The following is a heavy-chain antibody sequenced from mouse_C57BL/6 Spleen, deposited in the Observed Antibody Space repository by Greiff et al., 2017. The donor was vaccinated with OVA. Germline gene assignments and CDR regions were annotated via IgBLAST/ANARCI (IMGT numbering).Heavy chain of an antibody. CDR1: GFNIKNTS. Sequence: EVQLQQSVAELVRPGASVKLSCTASGFNIKNTSMHWVKQRPEQGLEWIGRIDPANGNTKYAPKVQGKATITADTSSNTAYLQLSSLTSEDTAIYYCARPHYDYDVAWFAYWGQGTLVTVSA. CDR3: ARPHYDYDVAWFAY. J-gene: IGHJ3*01. V-gene: IGHV14-3*01. CDR2: IDPANGNT. D-gene: IGHD2-4*01.